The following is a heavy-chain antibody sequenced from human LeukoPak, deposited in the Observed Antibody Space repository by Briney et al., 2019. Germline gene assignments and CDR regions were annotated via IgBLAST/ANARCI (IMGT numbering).Heavy chain of an antibody. CDR3: ARGITGYSSGS. CDR1: GFTFSSYA. J-gene: IGHJ5*02. Sequence: GGSLRLSCAASGFTFSSYAMHWVRQAPGKGLEWVAVISYDGSNKYYADSVKGRFTISRDNSKNTLYLQMNSLRAEDTAVYYCARGITGYSSGSWGQGTLVTVSS. CDR2: ISYDGSNK. V-gene: IGHV3-30-3*01. D-gene: IGHD6-25*01.